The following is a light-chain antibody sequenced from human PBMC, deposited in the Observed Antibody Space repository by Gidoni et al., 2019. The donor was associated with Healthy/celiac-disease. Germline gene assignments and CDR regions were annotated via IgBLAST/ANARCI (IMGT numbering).Light chain of an antibody. CDR3: QQYDNLPV. Sequence: DIQMTQSPSSLSASVGDRVTITCQASHDISNYLNWYQQKPGKAPKLLSYDASNLETRVPSRFSGSGSGTDFTFTISSLQPEDIATYYCQQYDNLPVFGPGTKVDIK. V-gene: IGKV1-33*01. CDR2: DAS. J-gene: IGKJ3*01. CDR1: HDISNY.